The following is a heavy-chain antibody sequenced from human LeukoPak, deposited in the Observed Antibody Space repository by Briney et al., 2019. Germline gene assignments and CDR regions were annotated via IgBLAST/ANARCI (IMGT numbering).Heavy chain of an antibody. J-gene: IGHJ5*02. CDR2: ISAYNGNT. D-gene: IGHD6-13*01. CDR1: GYTFTSYY. Sequence: ASVKVSCKASGYTFTSYYMHWVRQAPGQGLEWMGWISAYNGNTNYAQKLQGRVTMTTDTSTSTAYMELRSLRSDDTAVYYCARCISSSWYWVQNNWFDPWGQGTLVTVSS. CDR3: ARCISSSWYWVQNNWFDP. V-gene: IGHV1-18*04.